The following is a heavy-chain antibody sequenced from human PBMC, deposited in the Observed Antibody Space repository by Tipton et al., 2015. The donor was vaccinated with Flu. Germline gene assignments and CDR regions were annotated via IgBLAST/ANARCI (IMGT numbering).Heavy chain of an antibody. V-gene: IGHV3-64*02. D-gene: IGHD6-13*01. CDR2: ISSNGDNT. Sequence: GSLRLSCAASGFTFSDYAMHWVRQAPGKGLEYVSAISSNGDNTYYADSVKGRFTISRDKSKNTLYLQMGSLRADDMAVYYCARDGGIAAAEAGMDVWGQGTTVTVSS. CDR1: GFTFSDYA. CDR3: ARDGGIAAAEAGMDV. J-gene: IGHJ6*02.